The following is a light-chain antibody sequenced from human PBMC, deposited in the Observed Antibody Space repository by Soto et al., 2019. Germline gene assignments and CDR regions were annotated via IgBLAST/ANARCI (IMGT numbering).Light chain of an antibody. J-gene: IGKJ2*01. CDR3: QQYHTYPYT. CDR2: KAS. CDR1: QTISSW. V-gene: IGKV1-5*03. Sequence: DIQMTQSPSTLSGSVGDRVTITCRASQTISSWLAWYQQKPGKAPKLLIYKASTLKSGVPSRFSGSGSGTDFTLTISYLQSEDFAIYYCQQYHTYPYTFGQGTKVDIK.